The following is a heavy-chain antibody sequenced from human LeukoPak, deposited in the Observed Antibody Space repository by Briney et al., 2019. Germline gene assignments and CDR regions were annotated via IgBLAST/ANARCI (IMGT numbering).Heavy chain of an antibody. J-gene: IGHJ4*02. D-gene: IGHD3-10*01. CDR1: GASISSSSYY. Sequence: PSETLSLTCTVSGASISSSSYYWGWIRQPPGKGLEWIGSIYYGGSTYYNPALQSRVTLFVDTSKNQFSLKLTSVTAADTAVYYCARLGVWFGEGNLSGYFDYWGQGALVTVSS. CDR2: IYYGGST. CDR3: ARLGVWFGEGNLSGYFDY. V-gene: IGHV4-39*01.